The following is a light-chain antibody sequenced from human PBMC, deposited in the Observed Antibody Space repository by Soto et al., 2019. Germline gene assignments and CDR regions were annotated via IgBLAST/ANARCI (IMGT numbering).Light chain of an antibody. CDR3: QQHDILPIT. V-gene: IGKV3-20*01. Sequence: EVFVTQSPGTPSFSPGDRASPSCRASQNLSRYFLAWYQHKPGQAPRLLISGASRRATGIPDRFSGAGSGTDFTLTISRLEPEDFALYYCQQHDILPITFGQGTRLEIK. CDR2: GAS. J-gene: IGKJ5*01. CDR1: QNLSRYF.